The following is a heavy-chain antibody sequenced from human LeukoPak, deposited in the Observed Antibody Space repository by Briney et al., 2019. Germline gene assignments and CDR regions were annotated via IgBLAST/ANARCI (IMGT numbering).Heavy chain of an antibody. D-gene: IGHD2-15*01. CDR1: GFTFSSCG. CDR2: ISYDGSNK. CDR3: ARDRIVVVVAAIGY. V-gene: IGHV3-30*03. Sequence: GRSLRLSCAASGFTFSSCGMHWVRQAPGKGLEWVAAISYDGSNKYYADSVKGRFTISRDNSKNTLYLQMNSLRAEDTAVYHCARDRIVVVVAAIGYWGQGTLVTVSS. J-gene: IGHJ4*02.